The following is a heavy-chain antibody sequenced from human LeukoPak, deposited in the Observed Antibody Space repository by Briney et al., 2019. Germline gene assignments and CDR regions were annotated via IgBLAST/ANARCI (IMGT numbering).Heavy chain of an antibody. CDR2: IFFTGST. CDR1: GDAITSGDDY. J-gene: IGHJ4*02. D-gene: IGHD6-19*01. CDR3: ARGDYTVLAGSPFDL. V-gene: IGHV4-30-4*01. Sequence: SQTLSLTCSVSGDAITSGDDYWNWIRQSPGKGLQWIGYIFFTGSTYYNPSLGSRFTISLYSPKNHFSLRLNSVTAADTAVYYCARGDYTVLAGSPFDLWGRGTLVTVSS.